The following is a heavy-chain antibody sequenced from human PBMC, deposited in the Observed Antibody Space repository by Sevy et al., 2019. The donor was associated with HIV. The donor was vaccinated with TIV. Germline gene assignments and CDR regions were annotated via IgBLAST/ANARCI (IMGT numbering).Heavy chain of an antibody. CDR1: GFTFSGYA. J-gene: IGHJ4*02. D-gene: IGHD3-22*01. CDR2: ISGSGDNS. V-gene: IGHV3-23*01. CDR3: AKGDFYYVSSGYYLFDY. Sequence: GGSLRLSCAASGFTFSGYAMSWVRQAPEKGLEWVSGISGSGDNSYYADSVKGRFTISRDNSKNTLYLQMNILRAEDTAVYYCAKGDFYYVSSGYYLFDYWGQGTLVTVSS.